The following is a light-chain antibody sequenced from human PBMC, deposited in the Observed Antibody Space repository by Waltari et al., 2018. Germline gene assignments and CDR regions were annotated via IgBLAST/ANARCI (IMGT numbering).Light chain of an antibody. J-gene: IGKJ4*01. Sequence: DIQMTQSPTTLSASIGDRFTITCRDSQNINKWLALYQQKPGKAPKLLIYKASTLESWVPSRFSGSGSGTEFTLTISSLQPDDFATYYCQQYNSYSLLTFGGGTKVEIK. CDR1: QNINKW. CDR3: QQYNSYSLLT. CDR2: KAS. V-gene: IGKV1-5*03.